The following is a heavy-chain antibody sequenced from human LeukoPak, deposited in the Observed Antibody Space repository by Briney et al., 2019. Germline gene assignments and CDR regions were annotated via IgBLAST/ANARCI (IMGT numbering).Heavy chain of an antibody. CDR2: IIPIFGTA. Sequence: ASVKVSCKASGGTFSSYAISWVRQAPGQGLEWMGGIIPIFGTANYAQKFQGRVTITADKSTSTAYMELSSLRSEDTAVYYCARGPVRGVILGYYMDVWGKGTTDTVSS. D-gene: IGHD3-10*01. V-gene: IGHV1-69*06. J-gene: IGHJ6*03. CDR1: GGTFSSYA. CDR3: ARGPVRGVILGYYMDV.